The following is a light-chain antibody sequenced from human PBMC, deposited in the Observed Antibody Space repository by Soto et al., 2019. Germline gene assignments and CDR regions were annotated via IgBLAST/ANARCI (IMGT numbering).Light chain of an antibody. CDR3: QQYGSSPYT. CDR1: QSVSSY. V-gene: IGKV3-20*01. J-gene: IGKJ2*01. Sequence: EIVGTQSPVTLSLSPRERAHLSCRASQSVSSYLAWYQQKPGQAPRLLIYGASTRATGIPARFSGGGSGTDFTLTISRLEPEDFAVYYCQQYGSSPYTFGQGTKVDIK. CDR2: GAS.